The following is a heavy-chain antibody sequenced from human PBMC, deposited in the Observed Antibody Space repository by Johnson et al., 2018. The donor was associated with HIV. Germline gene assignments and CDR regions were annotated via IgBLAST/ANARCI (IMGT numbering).Heavy chain of an antibody. CDR3: ASDSSGYDERWEKDAFDI. CDR1: GFTFSSYA. CDR2: ISYDGSNK. D-gene: IGHD3-22*01. J-gene: IGHJ3*02. V-gene: IGHV3-30-3*01. Sequence: QVQLVESGGGVVQPGRSLRLSCAASGFTFSSYAMHWVRQAPGKGLEWVAVISYDGSNKYYADSVKGRFTISRDNSKNTLYLQMNSLRAEDTAVYYCASDSSGYDERWEKDAFDIWGQGTMVTVSS.